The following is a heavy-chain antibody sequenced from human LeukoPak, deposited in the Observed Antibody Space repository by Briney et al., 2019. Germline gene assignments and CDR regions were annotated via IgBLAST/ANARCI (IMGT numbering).Heavy chain of an antibody. CDR1: GGSISSGSYY. CDR2: IYTSGST. V-gene: IGHV4-61*02. Sequence: SETLPLTCTVSGGSISSGSYYWSWIRQPAGKGLEWIGRIYTSGSTNYNPSLKSRVTISVDTSKNQFSLKLSFVTAADTAVYYCARAVRSYYGSGSVDYWGQGTLVTVSS. J-gene: IGHJ4*02. D-gene: IGHD3-10*01. CDR3: ARAVRSYYGSGSVDY.